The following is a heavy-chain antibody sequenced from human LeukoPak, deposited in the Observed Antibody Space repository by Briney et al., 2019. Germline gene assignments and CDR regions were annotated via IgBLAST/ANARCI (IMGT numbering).Heavy chain of an antibody. CDR3: ARDAGYSLWDFDY. Sequence: PGRSLRLSCAASGFTFSSYGMHWVRQAPGEGLEWVAVIWYDGSNKYYADSVKGRFTISRDNSKNTLYLQMNSLRAEDTAVYYCARDAGYSLWDFDYWGQGTLVTVSS. CDR2: IWYDGSNK. CDR1: GFTFSSYG. D-gene: IGHD6-13*01. V-gene: IGHV3-33*01. J-gene: IGHJ4*02.